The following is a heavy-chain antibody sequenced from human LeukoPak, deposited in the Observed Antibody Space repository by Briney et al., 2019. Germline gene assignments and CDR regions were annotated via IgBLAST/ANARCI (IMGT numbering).Heavy chain of an antibody. CDR1: GFTFSTYA. Sequence: GGSLRLSCAAPGFTFSTYAMSWVRQAPGKGLEWVSVIFSGGTTYYADSVKGRFTISRDNSKNTLYLQMNSLRAEDTAVYYCAREGNYYDMDVWGQGTTVTVSS. CDR2: IFSGGTT. V-gene: IGHV3-53*01. CDR3: AREGNYYDMDV. J-gene: IGHJ6*02.